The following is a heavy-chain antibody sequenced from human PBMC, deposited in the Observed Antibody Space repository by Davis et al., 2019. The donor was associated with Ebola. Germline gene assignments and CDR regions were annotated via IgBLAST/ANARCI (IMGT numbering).Heavy chain of an antibody. V-gene: IGHV3-53*01. CDR2: IYSGGST. CDR3: ARAADSSGGLAFQH. D-gene: IGHD3-10*01. Sequence: GESLKISCAASGFTVSSNYMSWVRQAPGKGLEWVSVIYSGGSTYYADSVKGRFTISRDNSKNTLYLQMNSLRAEDTAVYYCARAADSSGGLAFQHWGQGTLVTVSS. CDR1: GFTVSSNY. J-gene: IGHJ1*01.